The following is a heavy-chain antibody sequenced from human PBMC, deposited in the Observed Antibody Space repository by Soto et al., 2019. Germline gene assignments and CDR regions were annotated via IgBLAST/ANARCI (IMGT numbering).Heavy chain of an antibody. J-gene: IGHJ6*02. CDR1: GFNFNTYS. CDR3: AGERSALPGARDAMDV. CDR2: ISTSGGYK. D-gene: IGHD1-26*01. V-gene: IGHV3-21*01. Sequence: EVRLVESGGGLVKPGGSLRVSCAASGFNFNTYSMNWVRQAPGKGLEWVSFISTSGGYKYYADSVRGRFTISRDNAKKSVDLEMNSLPADDTAVYYCAGERSALPGARDAMDVWGQGSTVTVSS.